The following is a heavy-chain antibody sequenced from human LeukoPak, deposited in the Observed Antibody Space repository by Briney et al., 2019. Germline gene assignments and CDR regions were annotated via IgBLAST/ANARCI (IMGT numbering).Heavy chain of an antibody. Sequence: PGGSLRLSCAASGFTFSYYEMNWVRQAPGKGLEWVSYISSGGNSIDYADSVKGRFTISRDNAKNSLYLQMNSLRAEDTAVYYCARGDWGTYWGQRTLVTVSS. V-gene: IGHV3-48*03. J-gene: IGHJ4*02. D-gene: IGHD3-16*01. CDR2: ISSGGNSI. CDR3: ARGDWGTY. CDR1: GFTFSYYE.